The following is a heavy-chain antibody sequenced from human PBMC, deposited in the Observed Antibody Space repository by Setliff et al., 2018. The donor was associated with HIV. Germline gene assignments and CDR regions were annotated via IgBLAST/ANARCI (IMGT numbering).Heavy chain of an antibody. D-gene: IGHD3-10*01. CDR1: GGSFSGYY. J-gene: IGHJ6*02. V-gene: IGHV4-34*01. Sequence: SETLSLTCAVYGGSFSGYYWSWIRQPPGKGLEWVGEINDNGSTNYNPSLKSRVTISVDTSKNQFSLKLSSVTAADTAVYYCARVRGRYYYHYAMDVWGQGTTVTAP. CDR3: ARVRGRYYYHYAMDV. CDR2: INDNGST.